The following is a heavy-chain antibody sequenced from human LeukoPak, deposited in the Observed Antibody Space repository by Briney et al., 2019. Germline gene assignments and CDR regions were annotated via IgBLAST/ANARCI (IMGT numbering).Heavy chain of an antibody. Sequence: PGGSLRLSCAASGFTFTSYALSWVRQAPGKGLEWVSSISGSGGGTYYADSVKGRFTISRDNSKNTLYLQINSLRAEDTAVYYCAKDLPNPGTSRHFQYWGQGTLVTVSS. CDR1: GFTFTSYA. J-gene: IGHJ1*01. CDR3: AKDLPNPGTSRHFQY. D-gene: IGHD2-8*01. V-gene: IGHV3-23*01. CDR2: ISGSGGGT.